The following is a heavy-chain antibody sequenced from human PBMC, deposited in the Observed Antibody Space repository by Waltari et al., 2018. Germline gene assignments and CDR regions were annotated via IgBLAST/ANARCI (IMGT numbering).Heavy chain of an antibody. CDR2: IYYSGTT. CDR1: GVSISRSRSY. J-gene: IGHJ5*02. Sequence: QLQLQESGPTLVKPSETLSITGTFPGVSISRSRSYWGWLRQSPGKGLEWIGSIYYSGTTYYNPTLESRVTISGDTSKNQFSLKLSSVTAADTAVYYCVRHWKRNGYRFDPWGQGTLVTVSS. V-gene: IGHV4-39*01. CDR3: VRHWKRNGYRFDP. D-gene: IGHD5-12*01.